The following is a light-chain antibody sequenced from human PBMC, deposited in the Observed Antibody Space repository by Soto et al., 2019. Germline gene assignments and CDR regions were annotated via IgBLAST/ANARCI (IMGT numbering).Light chain of an antibody. CDR3: QQTNSFPFT. V-gene: IGKV1-12*01. J-gene: IGKJ3*01. CDR1: QAIGSW. Sequence: DIQMTQSPSSVSASVGDRVTITCRASQAIGSWLAWYQQKPGKAPQLLVYDASTLQSGVPSRFSGSGSATDFTLTISSLQPADFATYHCQQTNSFPFTFGPGTTVDIK. CDR2: DAS.